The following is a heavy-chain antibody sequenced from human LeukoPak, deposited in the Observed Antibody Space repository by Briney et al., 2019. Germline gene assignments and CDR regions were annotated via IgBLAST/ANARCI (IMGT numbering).Heavy chain of an antibody. CDR3: AKAAMGGDWFDP. Sequence: GGSLRLSCAASGFTFDDYAMHWVRQAPGKGLEWVSGISWNSGSIGYADSVKGRFTISRDNAKNSLYLQMNSLRAEDTALYYCAKAAMGGDWFDPWGQGTLVTVSS. D-gene: IGHD2-2*01. J-gene: IGHJ5*02. CDR1: GFTFDDYA. CDR2: ISWNSGSI. V-gene: IGHV3-9*01.